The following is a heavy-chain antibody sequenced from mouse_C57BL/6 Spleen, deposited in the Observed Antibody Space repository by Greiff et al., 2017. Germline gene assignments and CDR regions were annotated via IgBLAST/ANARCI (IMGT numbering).Heavy chain of an antibody. CDR3: ARDYYGSSYRNFDV. J-gene: IGHJ1*03. V-gene: IGHV1-80*01. CDR2: IYPGDGDT. D-gene: IGHD1-1*01. Sequence: QVQLQQSGAELVKPGASVKISCKASGYAFSSYWMNWVKQRPGKGLEWIGQIYPGDGDTNYNGKFKGKATLTADKSSSTAYMQLSSLTSEDSAVYFCARDYYGSSYRNFDVWGTGTTVTVSS. CDR1: GYAFSSYW.